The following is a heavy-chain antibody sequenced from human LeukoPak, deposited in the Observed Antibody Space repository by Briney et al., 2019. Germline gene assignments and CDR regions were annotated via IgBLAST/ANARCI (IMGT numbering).Heavy chain of an antibody. Sequence: SETLSLTCTVSGGSISSSSYYWGWIRQPPGKGLEWIGSIYYGGSTYYNPSLKSRVTISVDTSKNQFSLKLSSVTAADTAVYYCARDGSSGWFFDYWGQGTLVTVSS. D-gene: IGHD6-19*01. V-gene: IGHV4-39*07. CDR1: GGSISSSSYY. CDR3: ARDGSSGWFFDY. CDR2: IYYGGST. J-gene: IGHJ4*02.